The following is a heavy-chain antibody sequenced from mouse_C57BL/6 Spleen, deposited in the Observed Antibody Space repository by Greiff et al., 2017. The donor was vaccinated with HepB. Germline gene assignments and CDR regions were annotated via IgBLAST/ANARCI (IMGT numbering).Heavy chain of an antibody. V-gene: IGHV1-82*01. Sequence: VQLQQSGPELVKPGASVKISCKASGYAFSRSWMNWVKQRPGKGLEWIGRLYPGDGDTNYNGKFKGKATLTADKSSSTAYMQLSSLTSEDSAVYVWANYGGGAMDYWGQGTSVTVSS. J-gene: IGHJ4*01. CDR3: ANYGGGAMDY. CDR2: LYPGDGDT. D-gene: IGHD1-1*01. CDR1: GYAFSRSW.